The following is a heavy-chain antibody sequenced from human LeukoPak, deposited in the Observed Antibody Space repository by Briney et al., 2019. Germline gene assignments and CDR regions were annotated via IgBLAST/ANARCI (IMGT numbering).Heavy chain of an antibody. CDR1: GFTFSSYS. Sequence: GGSLRLSCAASGFTFSSYSMNWVRQAPGKGLEWVSAISGSGGSTYYADSVKGRFTISRDNSKNTLYLQMNSLRAEDTAVYYCAKDPRGYCSSTSCYFDYWGQGTLVTVSS. V-gene: IGHV3-23*01. CDR3: AKDPRGYCSSTSCYFDY. D-gene: IGHD2-2*01. CDR2: ISGSGGST. J-gene: IGHJ4*02.